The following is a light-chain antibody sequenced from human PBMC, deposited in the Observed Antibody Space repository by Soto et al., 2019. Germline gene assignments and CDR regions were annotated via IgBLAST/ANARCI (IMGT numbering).Light chain of an antibody. Sequence: ETVLTQSPDTLSLPPGERATLSCRASQSVSSDLAWYQQKPGQAPRLLIYDIFNRATGIPARFSGRGSGTDFTLTISTLEPEDVAVYYCQQRDKWPLTFGGGTKVEIK. CDR2: DIF. J-gene: IGKJ4*01. V-gene: IGKV3-11*01. CDR3: QQRDKWPLT. CDR1: QSVSSD.